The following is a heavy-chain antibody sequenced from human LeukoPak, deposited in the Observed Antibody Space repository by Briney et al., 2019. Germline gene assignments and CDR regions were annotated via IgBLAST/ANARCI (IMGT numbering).Heavy chain of an antibody. CDR1: GGPFSRLA. CDR3: ARVGVGESSDYYYYYYMDV. J-gene: IGHJ6*03. D-gene: IGHD3-10*01. CDR2: IIPVYGTP. V-gene: IGHV1-69*05. Sequence: SVKVSCKASGGPFSRLAFSWVRQAPGQGLEWMGGIIPVYGTPNYAQSFQGRVTITTDDSTSTGYMELSSLTSEDTAVYYCARVGVGESSDYYYYYYMDVWGKGTTVTVSS.